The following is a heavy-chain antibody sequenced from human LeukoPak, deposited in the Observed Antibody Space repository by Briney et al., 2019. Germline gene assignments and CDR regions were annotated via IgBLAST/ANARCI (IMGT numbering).Heavy chain of an antibody. CDR2: TKQDGSEK. J-gene: IGHJ4*02. V-gene: IGHV3-7*01. CDR3: ARVLDSSSSRYXAFPX. Sequence: GGSLRLSCAASGFTFSSYWMTWVRQAPGKGLEWVADTKQDGSEKYYVDSVKGRFTIFRDNAKNSLYLQMNSLRAEDTAVYYCARVLDSSSSRYXAFPXXGQGTLVTVS. D-gene: IGHD2-15*01. CDR1: GFTFSSYW.